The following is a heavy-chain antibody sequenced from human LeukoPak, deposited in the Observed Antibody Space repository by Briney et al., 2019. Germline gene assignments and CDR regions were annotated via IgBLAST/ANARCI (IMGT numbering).Heavy chain of an antibody. CDR1: GGSISSHY. V-gene: IGHV4-59*08. CDR2: IYYSGST. J-gene: IGHJ5*02. Sequence: SETLSLTCTVSGGSISSHYWSWIRQPPGKGLEWIGYIYYSGSTKFNPSLKSRVTISVDTSKNQFSLKLSSVTAADTAVYYCATTLAVAGTRWFDPWGQGTLVTVSS. CDR3: ATTLAVAGTRWFDP. D-gene: IGHD6-19*01.